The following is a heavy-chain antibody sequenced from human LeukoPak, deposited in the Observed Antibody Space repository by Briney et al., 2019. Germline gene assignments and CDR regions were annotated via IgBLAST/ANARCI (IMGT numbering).Heavy chain of an antibody. CDR2: IGTAGDT. Sequence: GGSLRLSCAASGFTFSSYDMHWVRQATGKGLEWVSAIGTAGDTYYPGSVKGRFTISRENAKNYLYLQMNSLRAGDTAVCYCARVRKYSGYYSWYFDLWGRGTLVTVSS. D-gene: IGHD5-12*01. CDR3: ARVRKYSGYYSWYFDL. J-gene: IGHJ2*01. CDR1: GFTFSSYD. V-gene: IGHV3-13*01.